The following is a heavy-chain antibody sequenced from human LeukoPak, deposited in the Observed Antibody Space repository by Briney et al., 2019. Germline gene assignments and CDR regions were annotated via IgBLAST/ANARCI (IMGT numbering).Heavy chain of an antibody. CDR2: ISSSSSYI. Sequence: PGGSLRLSCAASGFTFSSYSMNWVRQAPGKGLEWVSSISSSSSYIYYADSVKGRFTISRDNAKNSLYLQMNSLRAEDTAVYYCAREREMEWLLYRSGFDYWGQGTLVTVSS. J-gene: IGHJ4*02. D-gene: IGHD3-3*01. CDR3: AREREMEWLLYRSGFDY. V-gene: IGHV3-21*04. CDR1: GFTFSSYS.